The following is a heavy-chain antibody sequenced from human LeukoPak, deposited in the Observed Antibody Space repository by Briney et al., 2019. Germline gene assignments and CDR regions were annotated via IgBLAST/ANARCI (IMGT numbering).Heavy chain of an antibody. Sequence: ASVKVSCKASGYTFTGYYMHWVRQAPGQGLEWMGWINPNSGGTNYAQKFQGRVTMTRDTSISTAYMELSRLRSDDTAAYYCARDPASYYDSRVAFDIWGQGTMVTVSS. J-gene: IGHJ3*02. CDR2: INPNSGGT. V-gene: IGHV1-2*02. D-gene: IGHD3-22*01. CDR1: GYTFTGYY. CDR3: ARDPASYYDSRVAFDI.